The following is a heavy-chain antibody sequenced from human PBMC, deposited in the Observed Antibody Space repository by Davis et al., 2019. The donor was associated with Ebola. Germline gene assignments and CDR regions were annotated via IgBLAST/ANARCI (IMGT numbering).Heavy chain of an antibody. D-gene: IGHD3-22*01. V-gene: IGHV1-18*04. CDR2: ISAYNGNT. J-gene: IGHJ6*02. Sequence: ASVKVSCKASGYTFTSYGISWVRQAPGQGLEWMGWISAYNGNTNYAQNVQGRVTMTTDTSTNTAYMELRSLRFDDTAVYFCGRQRGYYDTSGFGYHGMDVWGQGTTVIVS. CDR1: GYTFTSYG. CDR3: GRQRGYYDTSGFGYHGMDV.